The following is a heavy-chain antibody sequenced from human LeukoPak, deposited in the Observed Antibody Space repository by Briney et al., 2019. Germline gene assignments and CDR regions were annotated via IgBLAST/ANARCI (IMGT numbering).Heavy chain of an antibody. J-gene: IGHJ4*02. CDR1: GFTFSSYA. CDR3: AKFGWWSPLYYYDSSGYYKDY. D-gene: IGHD3-22*01. V-gene: IGHV3-23*01. Sequence: GGSLRLSRAASGFTFSSYAMSWVRQAPGKGLEWVSAISGSGGSTYYADSVKGRFTISRDNSKNTLYLQMNSLRAEDTAVYYCAKFGWWSPLYYYDSSGYYKDYWGQGTLVTVSS. CDR2: ISGSGGST.